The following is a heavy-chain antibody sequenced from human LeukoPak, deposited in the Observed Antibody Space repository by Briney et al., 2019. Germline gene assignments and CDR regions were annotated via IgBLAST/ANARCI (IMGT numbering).Heavy chain of an antibody. Sequence: ASVKVSCKASGYTFTSYGISRVRQAPGQGLEWMGWISGYNGKTNYAQKLQGRVTMTTDTSTSTAYMELRSLRSDDTAVYYCARDYRDVLLWFGELSKWGQGTLVTVSS. J-gene: IGHJ4*02. CDR2: ISGYNGKT. V-gene: IGHV1-18*01. CDR1: GYTFTSYG. D-gene: IGHD3-10*01. CDR3: ARDYRDVLLWFGELSK.